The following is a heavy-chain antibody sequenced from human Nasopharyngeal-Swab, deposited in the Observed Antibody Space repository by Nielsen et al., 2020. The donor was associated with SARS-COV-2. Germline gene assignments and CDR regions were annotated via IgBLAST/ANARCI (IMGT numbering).Heavy chain of an antibody. Sequence: GGSLRLSCEAAGFTFSSYDMHWVRQATGKGLEWVSSIDTTGDTYYPGSVKGRFTISRENAKNSLYLQVNNLRTGDTAVYYCARSRWGQYNGNYPYYYFDLWGRGTLVTVSS. CDR3: ARSRWGQYNGNYPYYYFDL. CDR1: GFTFSSYD. J-gene: IGHJ2*01. CDR2: IDTTGDT. D-gene: IGHD1-26*01. V-gene: IGHV3-13*01.